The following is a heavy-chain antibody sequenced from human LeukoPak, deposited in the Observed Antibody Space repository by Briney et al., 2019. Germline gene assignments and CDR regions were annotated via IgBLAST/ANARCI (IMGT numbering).Heavy chain of an antibody. CDR1: GGSFSGYY. CDR2: INHSGST. D-gene: IGHD3-22*01. Sequence: SETLSLTCAVYGGSFSGYYWSWIRQPPGKGLEWIGGINHSGSTNYNPSLKSRVTISVDTSKNQFSLKLSSVTAADTAVYYCARGPAYYYDSSGYQPFDYWGQGTLVTVSS. CDR3: ARGPAYYYDSSGYQPFDY. J-gene: IGHJ4*02. V-gene: IGHV4-34*01.